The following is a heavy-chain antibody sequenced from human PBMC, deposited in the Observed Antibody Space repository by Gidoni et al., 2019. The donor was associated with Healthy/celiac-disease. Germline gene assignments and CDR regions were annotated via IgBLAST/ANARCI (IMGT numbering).Heavy chain of an antibody. CDR2: IYSGGST. CDR1: GFTVRSNY. V-gene: IGHV3-53*01. CDR3: ARVGGPYYGSGTYDY. J-gene: IGHJ4*02. D-gene: IGHD3-10*01. Sequence: EVQLVESGGGLIQPGGSLRLSCAASGFTVRSNYMSGVRQARGKGREWVSVIYSGGSTYYADSVKGRFTISSDNSKNTLYLQMNSLRAEDTAVYYCARVGGPYYGSGTYDYWGQGTLVTVSS.